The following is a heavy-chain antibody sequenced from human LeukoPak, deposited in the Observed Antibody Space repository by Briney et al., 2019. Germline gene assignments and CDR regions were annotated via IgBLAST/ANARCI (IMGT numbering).Heavy chain of an antibody. D-gene: IGHD2-21*01. Sequence: PSGTLSLTCTVSGVSMSAYQWSWVRQSPEKGLEWIGCINTKGETSYNPSLKSRVTTSVDTSKSQFSPRLTSVTAADTAVYYCATSNDAKIAPFDHWGQGAPVTVSS. J-gene: IGHJ4*02. CDR1: GVSMSAYQ. V-gene: IGHV4-4*09. CDR2: INTKGET. CDR3: ATSNDAKIAPFDH.